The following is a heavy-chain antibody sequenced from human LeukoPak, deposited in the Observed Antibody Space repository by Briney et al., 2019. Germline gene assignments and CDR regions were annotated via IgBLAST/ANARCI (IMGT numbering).Heavy chain of an antibody. J-gene: IGHJ4*02. D-gene: IGHD2-8*02. Sequence: SETLSLTCAVYGGSFSGYYWNWIRQPPGKGLEWIGEINHSGSTNYNPSLKSRVTISVDTSKNQFSLKLSSVTAADTAVYYCARRLGVYAILRREFDYWGQGTLVTVSS. V-gene: IGHV4-34*01. CDR1: GGSFSGYY. CDR3: ARRLGVYAILRREFDY. CDR2: INHSGST.